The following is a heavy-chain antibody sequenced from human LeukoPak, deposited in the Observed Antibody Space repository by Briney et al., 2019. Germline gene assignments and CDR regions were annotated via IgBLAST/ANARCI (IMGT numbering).Heavy chain of an antibody. J-gene: IGHJ3*02. CDR1: GYTFTSYG. CDR3: GSRIVGATRGDAFDI. V-gene: IGHV1-18*01. D-gene: IGHD1-26*01. CDR2: ISTYNGNT. Sequence: ASVKVSCKASGYTFTSYGISWVRQAPGQGLEWMGWISTYNGNTNYAQKLQGRVTMTTDTSTSTAYMELRSLRSDDTAVYYCGSRIVGATRGDAFDIWGQGTMVTVSS.